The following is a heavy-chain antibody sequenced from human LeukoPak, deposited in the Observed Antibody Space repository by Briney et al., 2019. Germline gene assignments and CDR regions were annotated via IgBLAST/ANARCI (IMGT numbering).Heavy chain of an antibody. CDR1: GGSISNGGYY. J-gene: IGHJ4*02. Sequence: SQTLPLTCTVSGGSISNGGYYWTWIRQHPGKGLEWIGYIHDGGATYYDPSLKSRVTISLDTSKNQFSLNLTSVTAADTALYYCATQPGIAAAGLFYGGQGTLVTVSS. D-gene: IGHD6-13*01. V-gene: IGHV4-31*03. CDR2: IHDGGAT. CDR3: ATQPGIAAAGLFY.